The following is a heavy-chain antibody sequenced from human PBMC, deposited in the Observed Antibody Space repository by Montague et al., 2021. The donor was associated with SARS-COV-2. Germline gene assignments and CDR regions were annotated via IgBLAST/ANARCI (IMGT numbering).Heavy chain of an antibody. Sequence: TLSLTCTVSGASVTTGHYYWSRLRQPAGKGLDWIGRVNPSGNTNHNPSLRIRVSISGDMSKYPISLKSSSVTAADTSVYYCARVRGAALYFGEVGYYGMVVWGQGTTVTVSS. V-gene: IGHV4-61*02. CDR2: VNPSGNT. J-gene: IGHJ6*02. CDR1: GASVTTGHYY. D-gene: IGHD3-10*01. CDR3: ARVRGAALYFGEVGYYGMVV.